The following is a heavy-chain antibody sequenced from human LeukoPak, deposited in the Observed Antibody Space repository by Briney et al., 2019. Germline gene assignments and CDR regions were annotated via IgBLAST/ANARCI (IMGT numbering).Heavy chain of an antibody. V-gene: IGHV3-64*04. CDR2: ITSNGGST. CDR1: GFTFSTNS. D-gene: IGHD3-10*01. J-gene: IGHJ4*02. CDR3: AKDWGFQFASGSYCDY. Sequence: GGSLRLSCSASGFTFSTNSMHWVRQAPGKGLEFVSAITSNGGSTYYADSVKGRLTISRDNSKNTVYLQINSLRTEDTAVYYCAKDWGFQFASGSYCDYWGQGTQVTVSS.